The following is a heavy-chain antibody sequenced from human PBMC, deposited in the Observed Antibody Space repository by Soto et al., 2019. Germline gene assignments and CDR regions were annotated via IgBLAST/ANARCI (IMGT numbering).Heavy chain of an antibody. CDR3: AKEIRSRGPFDY. D-gene: IGHD3-3*02. CDR2: IGGNDDTT. J-gene: IGHJ4*02. CDR1: GFSFSTYG. V-gene: IGHV3-23*01. Sequence: PGGSLRLSCAASGFSFSTYGMNWVRQAPGKGLEWVSAIGGNDDTTYYADSVKGRFTISRDTSKNTLYLQMNSLRAEDTALYYYAKEIRSRGPFDYWGQGTXVTVSS.